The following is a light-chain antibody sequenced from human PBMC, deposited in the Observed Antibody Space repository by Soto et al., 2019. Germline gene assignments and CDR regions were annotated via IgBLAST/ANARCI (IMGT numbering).Light chain of an antibody. V-gene: IGKV3-15*01. Sequence: VVMTQSPATLSVSPGERVTLSCRASQSVNSHLAWYQQKPGQSPRLLIYDASTRANGIPARFSGSGSGTEFTLSITSLQSEDLAVYYCQQYNDLVTFGGGTKVEIK. CDR2: DAS. CDR1: QSVNSH. CDR3: QQYNDLVT. J-gene: IGKJ4*01.